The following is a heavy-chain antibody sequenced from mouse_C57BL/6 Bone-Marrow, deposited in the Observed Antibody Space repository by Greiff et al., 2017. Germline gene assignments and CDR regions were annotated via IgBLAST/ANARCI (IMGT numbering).Heavy chain of an antibody. D-gene: IGHD2-2*01. Sequence: DVKLVESGGDLVKPGGSLKLSCAASGFTFSSYGMSWVRQTPDKRLEWVATISSGGSYTYYPDSVKGRFTISRDNAKNTLYLQMSSLKSEDTAMYYCARPYGYDRGYYAMDYWGQGTSVTVSS. CDR1: GFTFSSYG. CDR2: ISSGGSYT. V-gene: IGHV5-6*02. CDR3: ARPYGYDRGYYAMDY. J-gene: IGHJ4*01.